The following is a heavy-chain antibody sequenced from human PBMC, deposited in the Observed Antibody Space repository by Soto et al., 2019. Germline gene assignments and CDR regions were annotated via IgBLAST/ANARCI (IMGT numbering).Heavy chain of an antibody. CDR3: AREDEGSGHAETFSH. CDR2: ISHDGRSQ. J-gene: IGHJ1*01. CDR1: SFTFSSYV. D-gene: IGHD2-15*01. Sequence: QVQLVESGGGVVQPGGSLSLSCAASSFTFSSYVMHWVRQAPGKGQDWMAGISHDGRSQHYPDSVRGRFTVSRNNSKSTLYLQMNTLRAADTALYLCAREDEGSGHAETFSHGGHGTLVTVPA. V-gene: IGHV3-30*04.